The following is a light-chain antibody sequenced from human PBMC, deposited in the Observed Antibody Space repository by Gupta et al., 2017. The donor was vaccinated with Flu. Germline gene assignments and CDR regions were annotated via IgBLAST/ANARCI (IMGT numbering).Light chain of an antibody. J-gene: IGKJ1*01. V-gene: IGKV3-15*01. CDR2: GAS. CDR1: QRVSSN. Sequence: EIVITQSPPTLSVSPGERATLSCRASQRVSSNLASYQQKPGHAHRLLIYGASTTATGIPARFSGSGSGTELTLTISSMQSQEFAVYYCQQYKNWSPDPWTFGQGTKVEIK. CDR3: QQYKNWSPDPWT.